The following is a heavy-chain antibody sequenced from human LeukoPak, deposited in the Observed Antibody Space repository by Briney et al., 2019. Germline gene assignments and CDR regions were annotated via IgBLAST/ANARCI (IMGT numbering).Heavy chain of an antibody. CDR3: ARPSDSSGGDAFDI. V-gene: IGHV1-18*01. D-gene: IGHD2-15*01. J-gene: IGHJ3*02. Sequence: GASVTVSCKASSYTFTNYDINWVRQAPGQGLEWMGGISPYNGNTDYAQKLQGRVTMTTDTSTSTAYMELRSLSSDDTAVYYCARPSDSSGGDAFDIWGQGTMVIVSS. CDR2: ISPYNGNT. CDR1: SYTFTNYD.